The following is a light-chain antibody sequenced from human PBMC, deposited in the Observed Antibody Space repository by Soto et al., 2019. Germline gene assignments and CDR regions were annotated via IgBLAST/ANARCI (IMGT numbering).Light chain of an antibody. V-gene: IGKV3D-15*01. CDR2: GAS. J-gene: IGKJ1*01. CDR3: QQYNSCPWA. CDR1: QTRSSN. Sequence: SQTPSTLSSSPRERTPLSSRASQTRSSNWLAWYPPSPGQAPRLLIYGASTRATGIPARFSGSGSGTEFTLTISSLQSDDFAVYYCQQYNSCPWAFGQGTKVDI.